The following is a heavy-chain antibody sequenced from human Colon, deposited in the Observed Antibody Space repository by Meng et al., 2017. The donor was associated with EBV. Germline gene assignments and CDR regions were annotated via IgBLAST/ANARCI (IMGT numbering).Heavy chain of an antibody. CDR3: ASFDHIPRRNYFDY. Sequence: QEPGPDLLEPSPTLSLTCTVSGGSMGSGNYYWSWIRQPPGKGLEWIGYIHHSGSAYYNPSLKSRVSISVDTSKNQFSLNLNSMTAADTAVYYCASFDHIPRRNYFDYWGQGTLVTVSS. J-gene: IGHJ4*02. V-gene: IGHV4-30-4*01. CDR1: GGSMGSGNYY. D-gene: IGHD2-21*01. CDR2: IHHSGSA.